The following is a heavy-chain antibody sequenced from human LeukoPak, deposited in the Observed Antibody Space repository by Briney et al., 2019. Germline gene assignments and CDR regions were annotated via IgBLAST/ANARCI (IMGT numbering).Heavy chain of an antibody. Sequence: GGSLRLSCAASGFTFSSSAMNWVRQAPGKGLEWVSVISGSGGSIYYADSVKGRFTISRDNAKNTLYLQMNSLRVEDTAVYYCARGRPHGSDYWGQGTLVTVSS. D-gene: IGHD2-15*01. CDR3: ARGRPHGSDY. CDR2: ISGSGGSI. V-gene: IGHV3-23*01. CDR1: GFTFSSSA. J-gene: IGHJ4*02.